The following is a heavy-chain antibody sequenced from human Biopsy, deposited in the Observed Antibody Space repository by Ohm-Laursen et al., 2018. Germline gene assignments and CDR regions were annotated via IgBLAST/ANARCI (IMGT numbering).Heavy chain of an antibody. D-gene: IGHD1-1*01. J-gene: IGHJ4*01. Sequence: TQTLTLTCSFSGLSLSSTGMRISWVRQPPGKALECLGRIDWDDDKFYSPSLETRLSLSKDTTTNQVFLTLTDVDPEDTATYYCARTRAHNFGALEFWGQGILVTVSS. CDR1: GLSLSSTGMR. CDR3: ARTRAHNFGALEF. V-gene: IGHV2-70*04. CDR2: IDWDDDK.